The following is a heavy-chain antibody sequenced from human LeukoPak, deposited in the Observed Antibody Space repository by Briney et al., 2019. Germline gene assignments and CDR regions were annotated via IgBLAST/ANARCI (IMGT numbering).Heavy chain of an antibody. V-gene: IGHV1-2*06. CDR3: ARKMVRGVSGFDY. CDR2: INPNSGGT. CDR1: GYTFTGYY. D-gene: IGHD3-10*01. Sequence: ASVKDSCRASGYTFTGYYMNWVRQAPGQGLEWMGRINPNSGGTNYAQKFQGRVTMTRDTSISTAYMELSRLRSDDTAVYYCARKMVRGVSGFDYWGQGTLVTVSS. J-gene: IGHJ4*02.